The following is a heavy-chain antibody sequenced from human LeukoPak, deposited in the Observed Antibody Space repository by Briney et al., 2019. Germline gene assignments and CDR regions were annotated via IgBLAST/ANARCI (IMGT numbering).Heavy chain of an antibody. CDR1: GFTFSDYY. J-gene: IGHJ1*01. CDR2: ISSSGSTI. V-gene: IGHV3-11*04. CDR3: ARDALYYYDSSGPDIQH. D-gene: IGHD3-22*01. Sequence: GGSLRLSCAASGFTFSDYYMSWIRQAPGKGLEWVSYISSSGSTIYYADSVKGRFTISRDNAKNSLYLQMNSLRAEDTAVYYCARDALYYYDSSGPDIQHWGQGTLVTVSS.